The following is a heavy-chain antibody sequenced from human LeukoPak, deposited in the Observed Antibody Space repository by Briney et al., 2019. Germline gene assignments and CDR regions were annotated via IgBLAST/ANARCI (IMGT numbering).Heavy chain of an antibody. Sequence: PGGSLRLSCAASGFTFSSYGMTWVRQAPGKGLEWASVLTASGSTTYYADSVKGRFTISRDNSKNTLYLQMNSLRAEDTAVYYCAKGTKHYYYYMDVWGKGTTVTISS. J-gene: IGHJ6*03. CDR1: GFTFSSYG. V-gene: IGHV3-23*01. CDR2: LTASGSTT. CDR3: AKGTKHYYYYMDV.